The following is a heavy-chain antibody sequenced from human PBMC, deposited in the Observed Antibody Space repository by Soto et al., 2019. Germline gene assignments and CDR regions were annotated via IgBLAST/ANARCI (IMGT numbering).Heavy chain of an antibody. D-gene: IGHD5-12*01. CDR1: GGSISSHS. CDR2: IYYSGST. V-gene: IGHV4-59*11. Sequence: QVQLQESGPGLVKPSETLSLTCTVSGGSISSHSWSWIRQPPGKGLEWIGYIYYSGSTDYNPSLKSRVTISVDTSKNLFSLKLSSVTAADTAVYYCARTALLSRGYDFAYWGQGTLVTVSS. J-gene: IGHJ4*02. CDR3: ARTALLSRGYDFAY.